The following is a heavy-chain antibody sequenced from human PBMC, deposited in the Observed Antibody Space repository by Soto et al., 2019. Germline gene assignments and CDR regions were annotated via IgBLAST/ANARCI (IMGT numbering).Heavy chain of an antibody. CDR3: ASLAVAGTGWFDP. Sequence: GGSLRLSCAASGFTFSSYAMHWVRQAPGKGLEWVAVISYDGSNKYYADSVKGRFTISRDNSKNTLYLQMNSLRAEDTAVYYCASLAVAGTGWFDPWGQGTLVTVSS. J-gene: IGHJ5*02. CDR2: ISYDGSNK. CDR1: GFTFSSYA. D-gene: IGHD6-19*01. V-gene: IGHV3-30-3*01.